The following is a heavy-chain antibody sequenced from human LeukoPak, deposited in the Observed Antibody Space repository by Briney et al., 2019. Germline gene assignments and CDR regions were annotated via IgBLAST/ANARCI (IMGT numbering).Heavy chain of an antibody. CDR3: ARTVEWRDYYDSDDAFDI. Sequence: GGSLRLSCAASGFTFSSYSMNWVRQAPGKGLEWVSSISSSSSYIYYADSVKGRFTISRDNAKNSLYLQMNSLRAEDTAVYYCARTVEWRDYYDSDDAFDIWGQGTMVTVSS. D-gene: IGHD3-22*01. CDR2: ISSSSSYI. J-gene: IGHJ3*02. V-gene: IGHV3-21*01. CDR1: GFTFSSYS.